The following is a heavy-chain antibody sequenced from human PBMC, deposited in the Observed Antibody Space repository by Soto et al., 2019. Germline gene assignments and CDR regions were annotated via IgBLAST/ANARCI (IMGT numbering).Heavy chain of an antibody. CDR1: GFTFSSYA. CDR2: ISGSGGST. D-gene: IGHD3-3*01. J-gene: IGHJ4*02. CDR3: AKVASKSVLRFLEWLSSYYFDY. Sequence: GSLRLSCAASGFTFSSYAMSWVRQAPGKGLEWVSAISGSGGSTYYADSVKGRFTISRDNSKNTLYLQMNSLRAEDTAIYYCAKVASKSVLRFLEWLSSYYFDYWGQGTLVTVSS. V-gene: IGHV3-23*01.